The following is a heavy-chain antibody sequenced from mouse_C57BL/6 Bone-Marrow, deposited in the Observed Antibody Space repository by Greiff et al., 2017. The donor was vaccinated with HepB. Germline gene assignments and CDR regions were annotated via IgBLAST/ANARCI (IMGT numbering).Heavy chain of an antibody. CDR2: IDPEDGET. CDR3: ARSPNYASSCHLAWFAY. CDR1: GFNIKDYY. D-gene: IGHD1-1*01. Sequence: VQLKESGAELVKPGASVKLSCTASGFNIKDYYMHWVKQRTEQGLDWIGRIDPEDGETKYAPKFQGKATITADTSSNTAYLQLSGLTSADTAVYYCARSPNYASSCHLAWFAYWGQGTLVTVSA. V-gene: IGHV14-2*01. J-gene: IGHJ3*01.